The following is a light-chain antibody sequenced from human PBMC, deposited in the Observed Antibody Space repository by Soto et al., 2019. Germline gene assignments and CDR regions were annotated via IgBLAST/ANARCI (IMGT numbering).Light chain of an antibody. CDR3: QSYDXXLSXXWV. Sequence: QSVLTQPPSVSGAPGQRVTISCTGSSSNIGAGYDVHWYQQLPGTAPKLLIYGNSNRPSGVPDRFSGSKSGTSASLAITGXQAEDEADYYCQSYDXXLSXXWVFGXGT. J-gene: IGLJ3*02. CDR2: GNS. V-gene: IGLV1-40*01. CDR1: SSNIGAGYD.